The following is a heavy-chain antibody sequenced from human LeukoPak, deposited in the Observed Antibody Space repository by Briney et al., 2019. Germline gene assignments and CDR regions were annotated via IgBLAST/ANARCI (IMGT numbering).Heavy chain of an antibody. D-gene: IGHD6-13*01. J-gene: IGHJ4*02. CDR3: ARVYSSSWYYFDY. V-gene: IGHV4-59*01. CDR2: IYYSGST. CDR1: GGSISTYY. Sequence: SETLSLTCTVSGGSISTYYWSWIRQPPGKGLERIGYIYYSGSTKYNPSLKSRVTISVDTSKNQFSLKLSSVTAADTAVYYCARVYSSSWYYFDYWGQGTLVTVSS.